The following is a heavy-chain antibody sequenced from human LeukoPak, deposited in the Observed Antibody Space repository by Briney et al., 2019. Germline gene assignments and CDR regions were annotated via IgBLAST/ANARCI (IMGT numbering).Heavy chain of an antibody. CDR2: IYYSGST. CDR1: GGSISSSSYY. CDR3: ARPYSSGWFHGPGYAFDI. V-gene: IGHV4-39*01. Sequence: SETLSLTCTVSGGSISSSSYYWGWIRQPPGKGLEWIGSIYYSGSTYYNPSLNSRVTISVDTSKNQFSLRLSSVTAADTAVYYCARPYSSGWFHGPGYAFDIWGQGTMVTVSS. J-gene: IGHJ3*02. D-gene: IGHD6-19*01.